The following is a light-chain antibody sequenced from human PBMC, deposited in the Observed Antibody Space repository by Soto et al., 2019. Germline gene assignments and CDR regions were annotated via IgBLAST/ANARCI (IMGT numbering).Light chain of an antibody. CDR2: SAS. CDR3: QQYESYWT. J-gene: IGKJ1*01. CDR1: QSVSNS. Sequence: EIVMTQSPATLSVSPGDKVTLSCRASQSVSNSLAWHQQKPGKVPKLLIYSASSLASGVPARFSGSGSGTEFTLTISSLQSDDFAAYYCQQYESYWTFGQGTKVDIK. V-gene: IGKV3-15*01.